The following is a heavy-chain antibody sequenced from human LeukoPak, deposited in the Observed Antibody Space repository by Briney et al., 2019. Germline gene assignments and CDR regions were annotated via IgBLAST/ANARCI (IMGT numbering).Heavy chain of an antibody. D-gene: IGHD3-10*01. CDR2: ISYSGST. Sequence: SETLSLTCTVSGGSVNSGSNYWNWVRQPPGKGLEWIGYISYSGSTNYNPTLKSRVTISVDTSKNQFSLKLSSVTAADAAVYYCARGNRPYGEHEAFDIWGHGTTVTVSP. V-gene: IGHV4-61*01. CDR1: GGSVNSGSNY. J-gene: IGHJ3*02. CDR3: ARGNRPYGEHEAFDI.